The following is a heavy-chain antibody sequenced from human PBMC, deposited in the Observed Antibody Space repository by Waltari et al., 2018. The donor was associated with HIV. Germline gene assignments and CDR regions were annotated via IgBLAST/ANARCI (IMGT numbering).Heavy chain of an antibody. CDR3: ARDSYYYDSSGYWRPRGPQNNWFDP. Sequence: QLQLQESGPGLVKPSETLSLTCTVSGGSISSSSYYWGWIRQPPGKGLEWIGSFYYSGGTYYNPSLKSRVTISVDTSKNQFSLKLSSVTAADTAVYYCARDSYYYDSSGYWRPRGPQNNWFDPWGQGTLVTVSS. D-gene: IGHD3-22*01. J-gene: IGHJ5*02. V-gene: IGHV4-39*07. CDR1: GGSISSSSYY. CDR2: FYYSGGT.